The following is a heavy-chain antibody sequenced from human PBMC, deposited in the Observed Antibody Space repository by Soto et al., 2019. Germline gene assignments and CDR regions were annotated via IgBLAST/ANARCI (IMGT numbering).Heavy chain of an antibody. CDR1: GGPISNYY. CDR2: VYHGGNT. J-gene: IGHJ3*01. D-gene: IGHD2-15*01. Sequence: PSETLSPPRTVSGGPISNYYWGWIRQPPGKGLEWIGSVYHGGNTYQNPSLKSRVSISIDLSKNQFSLKLTSVTAADTAAYYCARARWYDAFNVWGQGTVVTVSS. V-gene: IGHV4-4*07. CDR3: ARARWYDAFNV.